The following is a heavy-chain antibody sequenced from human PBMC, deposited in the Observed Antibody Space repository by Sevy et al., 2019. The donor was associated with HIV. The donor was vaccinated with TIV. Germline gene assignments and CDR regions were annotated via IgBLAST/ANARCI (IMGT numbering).Heavy chain of an antibody. CDR1: GYTFTGYY. CDR3: ARVRGQYYYDSSGYQYFDY. J-gene: IGHJ4*02. CDR2: INPNSGGT. D-gene: IGHD3-22*01. V-gene: IGHV1-2*02. Sequence: ASVKVSCKASGYTFTGYYMHWVRQAPGQGLEWMGWINPNSGGTNYAQKFQGRVTMTRDTSISTAYMELSRLGSDDTAVYYCARVRGQYYYDSSGYQYFDYWGQGTLVTVSS.